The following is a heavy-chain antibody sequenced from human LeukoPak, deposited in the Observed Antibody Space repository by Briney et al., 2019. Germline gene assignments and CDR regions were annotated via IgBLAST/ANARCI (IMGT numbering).Heavy chain of an antibody. Sequence: TGGSLRLSCAASGFTFSSYAMIWVRQAPGKGLEWVSAISGSGSYTYYADSVKGRFTISRDNSKNTLYLQMNSLRAEDTAVYYCARAPYDNCYYYMDVWGKGTTVTVSS. CDR3: ARAPYDNCYYYMDV. CDR1: GFTFSSYA. V-gene: IGHV3-23*01. D-gene: IGHD3-9*01. J-gene: IGHJ6*03. CDR2: ISGSGSYT.